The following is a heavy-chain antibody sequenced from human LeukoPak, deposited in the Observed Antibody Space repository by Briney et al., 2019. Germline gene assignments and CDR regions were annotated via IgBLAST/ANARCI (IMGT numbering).Heavy chain of an antibody. CDR3: ARDVLGYSSSWYNWFDP. CDR1: GFTFSSYG. Sequence: GGSLRLSSAASGFTFSSYGMHWVRQAPGKGLEWVAVIWYDGSNKYYADSVKGRFTISRDNSKNTLYLQMNSLRAEDTAVYYCARDVLGYSSSWYNWFDPWGQGTLVTVSS. V-gene: IGHV3-33*01. J-gene: IGHJ5*02. D-gene: IGHD6-13*01. CDR2: IWYDGSNK.